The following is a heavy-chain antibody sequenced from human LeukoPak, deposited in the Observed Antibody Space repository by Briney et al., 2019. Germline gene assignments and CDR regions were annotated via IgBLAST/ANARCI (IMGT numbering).Heavy chain of an antibody. CDR3: ARHYDFWSGYYYYYYMDV. D-gene: IGHD3-3*01. CDR2: VNPRGGDT. CDR1: GYTFTTYY. J-gene: IGHJ6*03. Sequence: ASVKVSCKASGYTFTTYYMHWVRQAPGQGLDWMGRVNPRGGDTTYAQKFQGRVTMTRDTSTSTVYMELSSLRYDDTAIYYCARHYDFWSGYYYYYYMDVWGKGTTVTVSS. V-gene: IGHV1-46*01.